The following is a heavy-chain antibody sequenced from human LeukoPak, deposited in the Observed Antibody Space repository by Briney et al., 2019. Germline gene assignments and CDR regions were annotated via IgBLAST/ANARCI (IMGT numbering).Heavy chain of an antibody. CDR3: APTRGDYYDSSGYYS. CDR1: GGSMSSGTHY. D-gene: IGHD3-22*01. V-gene: IGHV4-61*02. J-gene: IGHJ4*02. Sequence: PSHSLSLTCTVSGGSMSSGTHYWSWIRQPAGKGLEWIGRIYTSGSTNYNPSLKSRVTISVDTSKIQFSLKLSSVTAADTAVYYCAPTRGDYYDSSGYYSWGQGTLVTVSS. CDR2: IYTSGST.